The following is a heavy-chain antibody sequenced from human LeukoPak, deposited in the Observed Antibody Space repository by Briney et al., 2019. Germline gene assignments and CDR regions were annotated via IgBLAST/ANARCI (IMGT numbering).Heavy chain of an antibody. CDR1: GYTFTSYD. CDR3: ARRRQWLVVMIDY. V-gene: IGHV1-8*01. CDR2: MNPNSGNT. J-gene: IGHJ4*02. D-gene: IGHD6-19*01. Sequence: ASVKVSCKASGYTFTSYDINWVRQATGQGLEWMGWMNPNSGNTGYAQKFQGRVTMTRNTSISTAYMELSSLRSEDTAVYYCARRRQWLVVMIDYWGQGTLVTVSS.